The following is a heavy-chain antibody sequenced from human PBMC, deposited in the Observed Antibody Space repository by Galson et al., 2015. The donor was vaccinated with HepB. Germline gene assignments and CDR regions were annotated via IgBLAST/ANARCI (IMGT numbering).Heavy chain of an antibody. V-gene: IGHV3-7*03. D-gene: IGHD5-18*01. CDR2: IKQDGSEK. Sequence: SLRLSCAVSGFTYNNYWMSWVRQAPGRGLEWVANIKQDGSEKYYVDSVEGRFTVSRDNAKKTLYLDMSALSVEDTAVYYCARGWDTDVTSNFDNWGQGALVTVSS. CDR3: ARGWDTDVTSNFDN. CDR1: GFTYNNYW. J-gene: IGHJ4*02.